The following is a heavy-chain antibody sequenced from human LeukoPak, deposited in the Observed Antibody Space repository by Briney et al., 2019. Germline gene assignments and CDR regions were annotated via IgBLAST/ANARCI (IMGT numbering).Heavy chain of an antibody. CDR2: ISGSGDNT. Sequence: PGGSLRLSCAASGFTFSSYAMSWVRQAPGKGLEWVSVISGSGDNTYYADSVKGWFTISRDNSKTTLYLQMNSLRAEDTAVYYCAKDKTYYDFWSGHDAFDIWGQGTMVTVAS. D-gene: IGHD3-3*01. J-gene: IGHJ3*02. V-gene: IGHV3-23*01. CDR3: AKDKTYYDFWSGHDAFDI. CDR1: GFTFSSYA.